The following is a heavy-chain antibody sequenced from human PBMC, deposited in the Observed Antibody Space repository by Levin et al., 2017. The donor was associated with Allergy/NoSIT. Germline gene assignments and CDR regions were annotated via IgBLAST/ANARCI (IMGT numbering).Heavy chain of an antibody. J-gene: IGHJ4*02. V-gene: IGHV1-69*13. CDR1: GGTFSSYA. CDR3: ARQRHVWGQPDD. CDR2: IIPIFGTA. Sequence: SVKVSCKASGGTFSSYAISWVRQAPGQGLEWMGGIIPIFGTANYAQKFQGRVTITADESTSTAYMELSSLRSEDTAVYYCARQRHVWGQPDDWGQGTLVTVSS. D-gene: IGHD3-16*01.